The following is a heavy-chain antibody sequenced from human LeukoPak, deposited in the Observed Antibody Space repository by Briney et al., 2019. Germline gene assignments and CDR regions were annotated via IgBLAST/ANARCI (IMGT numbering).Heavy chain of an antibody. CDR3: AREDYYDSGSNDY. CDR2: MNPNSGNT. D-gene: IGHD3-22*01. J-gene: IGHJ4*02. CDR1: GYTFATYD. V-gene: IGHV1-8*03. Sequence: ASVKVSCKASGYTFATYDITWVRQATGQGLEWMGWMNPNSGNTAYAQKFQGRVTITRNTSISTAYMELSSLRSEDTAVYYCAREDYYDSGSNDYWGQGTLVTVSS.